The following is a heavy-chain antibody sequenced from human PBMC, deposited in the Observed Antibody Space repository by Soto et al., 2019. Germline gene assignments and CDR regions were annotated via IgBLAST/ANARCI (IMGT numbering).Heavy chain of an antibody. CDR2: LSAYNGNT. V-gene: IGHV1-18*01. CDR1: GYTFTSYG. Sequence: ASVKVSCKASGYTFTSYGISWVRQAPGQGLEWMGWLSAYNGNTNYAQKLQGRVTMTTDTSTSTAYMELRSLRSDDTAVYYCARVLGNWGPSGAFDIWDQGTMVTVSS. CDR3: ARVLGNWGPSGAFDI. D-gene: IGHD7-27*01. J-gene: IGHJ3*02.